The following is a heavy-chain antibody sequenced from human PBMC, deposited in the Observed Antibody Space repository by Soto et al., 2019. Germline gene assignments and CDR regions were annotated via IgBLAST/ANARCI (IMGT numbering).Heavy chain of an antibody. D-gene: IGHD3-3*01. Sequence: GGSLRLSCAASGFTFDDYAMHWVRQAPGKGLEWVSGISWNSGSIGYADSVKSRFTISRDNAKNSLYLQMNSLRAEDTALYYCAKGTTIFGVVRFDPWGQGILVNVS. CDR3: AKGTTIFGVVRFDP. J-gene: IGHJ5*02. CDR1: GFTFDDYA. V-gene: IGHV3-9*01. CDR2: ISWNSGSI.